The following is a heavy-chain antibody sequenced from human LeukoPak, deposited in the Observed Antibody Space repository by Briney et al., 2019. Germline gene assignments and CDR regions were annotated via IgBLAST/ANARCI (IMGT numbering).Heavy chain of an antibody. CDR1: GGSISSGGYS. D-gene: IGHD3-9*01. CDR3: ARGLRYFDWSGRYYFDY. Sequence: PSETLSLTCAVSGGSISSGGYSWSWIRQPPGKGLEWIGEINHSGSTNYNPSLKSRVTISVDTSKNQFSLKLSSVTAADTAVYYCARGLRYFDWSGRYYFDYWGQGTLVTVSS. V-gene: IGHV4-34*01. CDR2: INHSGST. J-gene: IGHJ4*02.